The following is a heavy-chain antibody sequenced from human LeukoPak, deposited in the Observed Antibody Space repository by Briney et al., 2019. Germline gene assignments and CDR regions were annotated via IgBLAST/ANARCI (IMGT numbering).Heavy chain of an antibody. V-gene: IGHV4-59*01. Sequence: SETLSLTCTVSGGSISSYYWSWIRQPPGKGLEWIGYIYYSGSPNYSPSLKSRVTISVDTSKNQFSLKLSSVTAADTAEYYCARVAREGVSSGYYGVYYYYLDVWGKGTTVTVSS. CDR2: IYYSGSP. D-gene: IGHD3-22*01. CDR1: GGSISSYY. CDR3: ARVAREGVSSGYYGVYYYYLDV. J-gene: IGHJ6*03.